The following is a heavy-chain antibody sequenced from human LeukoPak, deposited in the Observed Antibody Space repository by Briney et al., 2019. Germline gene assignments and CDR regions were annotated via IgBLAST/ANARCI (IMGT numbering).Heavy chain of an antibody. CDR1: GYTLTELS. CDR3: ARAVYSSSWAYYYYYMDV. D-gene: IGHD6-13*01. J-gene: IGHJ6*03. CDR2: FDPEDGET. V-gene: IGHV1-24*01. Sequence: GASVKVSCKVSGYTLTELSMHWVRQAPGKGLEWMGGFDPEDGETIYAQKFQGRVTMTEDTSTDTAYMELSSLRSEDTAVYYCARAVYSSSWAYYYYYMDVWGKGTTVTVSS.